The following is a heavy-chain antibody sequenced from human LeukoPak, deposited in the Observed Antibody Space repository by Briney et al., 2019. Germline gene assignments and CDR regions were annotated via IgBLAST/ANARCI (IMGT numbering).Heavy chain of an antibody. CDR1: GLTFSTYS. Sequence: GGSLRLSCGASGLTFSTYSMNWVRQAPGKGPEWVSYISSDSGARYYADSVKGRFTIFRDNAKNSLYLQMNSLRAENTAVYYCARATQPGFDHWGQGTLVTVSS. CDR3: ARATQPGFDH. CDR2: ISSDSGAR. V-gene: IGHV3-48*01. D-gene: IGHD2-15*01. J-gene: IGHJ5*02.